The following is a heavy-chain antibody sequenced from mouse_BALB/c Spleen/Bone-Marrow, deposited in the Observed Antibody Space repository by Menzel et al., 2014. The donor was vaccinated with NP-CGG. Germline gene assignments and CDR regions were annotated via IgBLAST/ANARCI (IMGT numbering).Heavy chain of an antibody. CDR1: GDSITSGY. CDR3: ATYDGYYFDY. D-gene: IGHD1-2*01. Sequence: EVQLQQSEAILVPTSHPLSLTCSVTGDSITSGYWNWIRKFPGNKLEYMGYISYSGSTYYNPSLKSRISITRDTSKNQYYLQLNSVTTEDTATYYCATYDGYYFDYWGQGTTLTVSS. V-gene: IGHV3-8*02. J-gene: IGHJ2*01. CDR2: ISYSGST.